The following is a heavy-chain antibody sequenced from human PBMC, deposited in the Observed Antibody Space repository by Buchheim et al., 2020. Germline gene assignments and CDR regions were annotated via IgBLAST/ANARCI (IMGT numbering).Heavy chain of an antibody. V-gene: IGHV3-15*02. CDR1: GFTFTSAW. Sequence: EVQLVDSGGALVKPGGSLRLSCVASGFTFTSAWMTWVRQAPGEGLEWVGSIKSKSDGGTTDYAAHVNGRFIISSDDSKDTLYLQMNSLMTEDTGVYYCTRGSIAYGTLDNWGQGTL. CDR2: IKSKSDGGTT. J-gene: IGHJ4*02. CDR3: TRGSIAYGTLDN. D-gene: IGHD4-17*01.